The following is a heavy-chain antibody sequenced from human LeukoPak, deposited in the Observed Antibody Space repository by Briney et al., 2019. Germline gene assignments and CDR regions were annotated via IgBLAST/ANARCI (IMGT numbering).Heavy chain of an antibody. Sequence: SETLSLTCTVSGGSISGFYWSWIRQPPGKGLEWIGYIFYSGSTNYNPSLKSRVTISVDTSRNQFSLKLSSVTAADTAVYYCASLRRFPWGQGTLVTVSS. CDR1: GGSISGFY. CDR3: ASLRRFP. J-gene: IGHJ5*02. CDR2: IFYSGST. V-gene: IGHV4-59*12.